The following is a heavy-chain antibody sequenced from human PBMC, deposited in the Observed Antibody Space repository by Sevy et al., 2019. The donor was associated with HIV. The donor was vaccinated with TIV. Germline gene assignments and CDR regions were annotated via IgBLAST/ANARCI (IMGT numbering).Heavy chain of an antibody. CDR2: ISSSSNYI. J-gene: IGHJ3*02. D-gene: IGHD3-10*01. V-gene: IGHV3-21*01. CDR1: GFTFSTYT. CDR3: ARPYGSGSWEAFDI. Sequence: GGSLRLSCAASGFTFSTYTMNWVRQAPGKGLEWVSSISSSSNYIYYADSVKGRFTISRDNAKNSLNLQMNSLRAEDTALYYCARPYGSGSWEAFDIWGQGTMVTVSS.